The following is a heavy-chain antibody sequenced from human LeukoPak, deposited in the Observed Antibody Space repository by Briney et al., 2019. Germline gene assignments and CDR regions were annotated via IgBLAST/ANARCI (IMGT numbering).Heavy chain of an antibody. CDR2: ISGSDGST. CDR1: GFTFSSYA. V-gene: IGHV3-23*01. D-gene: IGHD3-10*01. J-gene: IGHJ5*02. Sequence: RGSLRLSCAASGFTFSSYAMSWVRQAPGKALEWVSAISGSDGSTYYSDSVKGRFTISRDNSKNTLYLQLDSLRDEDTAVYYCATAPREGNNWFDPWGQGTLVTVSS. CDR3: ATAPREGNNWFDP.